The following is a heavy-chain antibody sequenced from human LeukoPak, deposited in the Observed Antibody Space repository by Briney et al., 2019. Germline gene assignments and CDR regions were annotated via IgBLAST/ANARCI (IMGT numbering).Heavy chain of an antibody. D-gene: IGHD3-22*01. V-gene: IGHV1-46*01. CDR1: GYTFTTYY. CDR3: ARQGRSGSYSAFSWFDP. J-gene: IGHJ5*02. CDR2: VNPTGGST. Sequence: ASVKVSCKASGYTFTTYYMHWVRQAPGKGLEWMGKVNPTGGSTTYAQKFQGRVTMTRDMSTNTVYMELSSLRSEDTAVYYCARQGRSGSYSAFSWFDPWGQGTLVTVSS.